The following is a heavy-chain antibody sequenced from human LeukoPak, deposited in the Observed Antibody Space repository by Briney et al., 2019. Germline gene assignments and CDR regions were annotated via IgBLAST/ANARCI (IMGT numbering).Heavy chain of an antibody. J-gene: IGHJ5*02. V-gene: IGHV4-39*07. CDR2: IYYSGST. Sequence: PSATLSLTCSVSGGSISSSGYYWAWIRQPPGKGLEWIGTIYYSGSTYYNPSLKSRVNMSLDTSKNQFSLKLSSVTAADTAVYYCASGRGFLPFDPWGQGTLVTVSS. CDR3: ASGRGFLPFDP. CDR1: GGSISSSGYY. D-gene: IGHD2/OR15-2a*01.